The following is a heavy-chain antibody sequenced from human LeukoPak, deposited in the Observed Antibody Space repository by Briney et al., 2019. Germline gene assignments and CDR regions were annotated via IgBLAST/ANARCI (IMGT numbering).Heavy chain of an antibody. D-gene: IGHD4-17*01. CDR1: GFTFSSYG. CDR3: AKDLDYGDYDY. Sequence: GGSLRLSCAASGFTFSSYGMSWVRQAPGKGLEWVSAISGSGGSTYYADSVKGRFTISRDNPKNTLYLQMNSLRAEDTAVYYCAKDLDYGDYDYWGQGTLVTVSS. V-gene: IGHV3-23*01. J-gene: IGHJ4*02. CDR2: ISGSGGST.